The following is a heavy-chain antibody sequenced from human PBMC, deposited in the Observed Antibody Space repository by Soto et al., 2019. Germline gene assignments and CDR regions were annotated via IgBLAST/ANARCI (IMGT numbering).Heavy chain of an antibody. J-gene: IGHJ6*02. CDR1: GFTFSSYG. Sequence: GGSLRLSCAASGFTFSSYGMHWVRQAPGKGLEWVAVISYDGSNKYYADSVKGRFTISRDNSKNKLYLQMNSLRAEDTAVYYCAKDREPRGRYCSGGSCYSDYYYGMDVWGQGTTVTVSS. CDR3: AKDREPRGRYCSGGSCYSDYYYGMDV. CDR2: ISYDGSNK. D-gene: IGHD2-15*01. V-gene: IGHV3-30*18.